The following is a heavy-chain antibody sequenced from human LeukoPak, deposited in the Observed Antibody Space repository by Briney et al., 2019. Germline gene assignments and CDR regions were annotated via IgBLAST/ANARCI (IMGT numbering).Heavy chain of an antibody. V-gene: IGHV3-64D*06. Sequence: GGSLRLSCSASGFTFSRYAMHWVRQAQGNGLEYVSAISSNGGSTYYADSVKGRFTISRDNSRNTLHLQMSSLRVEDTAVYYCVKDSSSGSYFDYWGQGTLVTVSS. D-gene: IGHD3-10*01. J-gene: IGHJ4*02. CDR3: VKDSSSGSYFDY. CDR2: ISSNGGST. CDR1: GFTFSRYA.